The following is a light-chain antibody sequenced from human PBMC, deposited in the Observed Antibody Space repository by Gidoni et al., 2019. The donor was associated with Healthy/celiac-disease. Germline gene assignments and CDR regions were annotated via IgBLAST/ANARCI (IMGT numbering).Light chain of an antibody. CDR1: QSVLYSSNNKNY. Sequence: DIVMTQSPDSLAVSLGERATINCKSSQSVLYSSNNKNYLAWYQQKPGQPPKLLIYWASTRASGVPDRFSGSGSGTDVTLTISSLQAEDVAVYYCQQYYSTPPMYTFGQGTKLEIK. V-gene: IGKV4-1*01. CDR2: WAS. J-gene: IGKJ2*01. CDR3: QQYYSTPPMYT.